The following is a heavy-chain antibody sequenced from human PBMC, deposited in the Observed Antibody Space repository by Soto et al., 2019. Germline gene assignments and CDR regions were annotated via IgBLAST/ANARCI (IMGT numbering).Heavy chain of an antibody. D-gene: IGHD2-15*01. J-gene: IGHJ6*01. Sequence: QVQLVESGGGVVQPGKSLRLACVASGFTFSSHGMHWVRQAPGKGLEWVAVIWYDGSKQEYGVSVKGRFTISRDNSKNTVYLQMSSLRAEDTAVYYCARADIGTYGMAVW. CDR1: GFTFSSHG. CDR2: IWYDGSKQ. CDR3: ARADIGTYGMAV. V-gene: IGHV3-33*01.